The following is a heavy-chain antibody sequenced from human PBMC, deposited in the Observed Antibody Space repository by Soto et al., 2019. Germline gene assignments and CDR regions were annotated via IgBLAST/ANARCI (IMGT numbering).Heavy chain of an antibody. V-gene: IGHV3-74*01. Sequence: EVQLVQSGGGLVQPGGSLRLSCAASGFAFSSYWLHWVRQAPGKGLMIVSRITVDGTNTAYAASVKGRFTISRDNAKNMVYLQMDSLKAEDTAVYYCARDGGYGTPFDYWGQGALVTVSS. CDR3: ARDGGYGTPFDY. CDR2: ITVDGTNT. J-gene: IGHJ4*02. CDR1: GFAFSSYW. D-gene: IGHD5-12*01.